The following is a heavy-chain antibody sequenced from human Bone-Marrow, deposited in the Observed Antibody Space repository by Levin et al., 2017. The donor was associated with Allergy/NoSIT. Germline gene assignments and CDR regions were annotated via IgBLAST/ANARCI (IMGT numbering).Heavy chain of an antibody. V-gene: IGHV3-48*03. Sequence: LSFSSSFFPFLLSSLNWVRQAPGKGLEWVSYISSSGSTIYYADSVKGRFTISRYNAKNSLYLQMNSLRAEDTAVYYCARRYCSSTSCLIDYWGQGTLVTVSS. J-gene: IGHJ4*02. D-gene: IGHD2-2*01. CDR1: FFPFLLSS. CDR3: ARRYCSSTSCLIDY. CDR2: ISSSGSTI.